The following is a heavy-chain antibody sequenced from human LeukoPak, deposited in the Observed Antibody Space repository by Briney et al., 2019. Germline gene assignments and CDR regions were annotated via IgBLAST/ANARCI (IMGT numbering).Heavy chain of an antibody. CDR3: ARADDWSYYFDY. D-gene: IGHD3-9*01. Sequence: PGGSLRLSCAASGFSFRSYTMDWVRQAPGKGLEWVSVIYSGGSTYYADSVKGRFTISRDNSKNTLYLQMNSLRAEDTAVYYCARADDWSYYFDYWGQGTLVTVSS. CDR1: GFSFRSYT. J-gene: IGHJ4*02. CDR2: IYSGGST. V-gene: IGHV3-66*01.